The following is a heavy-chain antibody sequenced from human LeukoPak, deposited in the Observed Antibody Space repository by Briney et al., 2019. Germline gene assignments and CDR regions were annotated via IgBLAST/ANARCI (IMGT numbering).Heavy chain of an antibody. Sequence: GASVKVSCKASGYTFTSYAMHWVRQAPGQRLEWMGWINAGNGNTKYSQEFQGRVTITRDTSASTAYMELSSLRSEDMAVYYCARGVLFRTINHYYGSGSYYEDQILDVWGKGTTVTVSS. D-gene: IGHD3-10*01. CDR1: GYTFTSYA. J-gene: IGHJ6*04. V-gene: IGHV1-3*03. CDR3: ARGVLFRTINHYYGSGSYYEDQILDV. CDR2: INAGNGNT.